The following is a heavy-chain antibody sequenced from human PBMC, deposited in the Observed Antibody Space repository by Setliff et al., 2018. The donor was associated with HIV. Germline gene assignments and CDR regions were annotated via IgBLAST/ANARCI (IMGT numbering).Heavy chain of an antibody. J-gene: IGHJ4*02. D-gene: IGHD4-17*01. CDR1: GDSISSSSHH. V-gene: IGHV4-39*07. Sequence: SETLSLTCTVSGDSISSSSHHWSWIRQTPGKGLEWIGSIYYSGNSYYNPSLQSRVTISVDTSKSQFSLKLTSVTAADTAVYYCARNDDYGGKSHDCWGQGTLVTVSS. CDR2: IYYSGNS. CDR3: ARNDDYGGKSHDC.